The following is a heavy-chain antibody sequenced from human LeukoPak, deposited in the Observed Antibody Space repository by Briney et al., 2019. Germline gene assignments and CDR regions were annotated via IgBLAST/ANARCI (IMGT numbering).Heavy chain of an antibody. CDR3: ASPGYSSSWYFGGAFDI. V-gene: IGHV3-30*02. CDR1: GFTFSSYG. Sequence: GGSLRLSCAASGFTFSSYGMHWVRQAPGKGLEWVAFIRYDGSNKYYADSVKGRFTISRDNSKNTLYLQMNSLRAEDTAVYYCASPGYSSSWYFGGAFDIWGQGTMVTVSS. J-gene: IGHJ3*02. CDR2: IRYDGSNK. D-gene: IGHD6-13*01.